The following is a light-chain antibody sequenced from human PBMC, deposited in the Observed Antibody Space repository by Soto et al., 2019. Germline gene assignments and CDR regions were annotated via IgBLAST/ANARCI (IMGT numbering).Light chain of an antibody. V-gene: IGKV1-12*01. CDR1: QVINNW. Sequence: DFQMTQSPSSVSASVGDRVTITCRASQVINNWLAWYQQKPGKAPNLLVYAASTFQTGVPSRVSDRGSGTDFTLTISSLQPEHLATYYCQHAYNFPVTFGPGTKVDVK. CDR2: AAS. CDR3: QHAYNFPVT. J-gene: IGKJ3*01.